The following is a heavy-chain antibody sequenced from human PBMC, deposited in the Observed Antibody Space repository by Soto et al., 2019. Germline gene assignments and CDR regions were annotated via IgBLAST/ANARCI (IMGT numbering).Heavy chain of an antibody. Sequence: SETLSLTCTVSGGPISSYFWTWIRQPPGKGLEWIASSGSTNYNPSLESRVTISVDMSKNQFSLKLSSVSAADTAMYYCAKSDHGDSESPFDYWGQGTLVTVSS. J-gene: IGHJ4*02. V-gene: IGHV4-59*01. D-gene: IGHD4-17*01. CDR1: GGPISSYF. CDR2: SGST. CDR3: AKSDHGDSESPFDY.